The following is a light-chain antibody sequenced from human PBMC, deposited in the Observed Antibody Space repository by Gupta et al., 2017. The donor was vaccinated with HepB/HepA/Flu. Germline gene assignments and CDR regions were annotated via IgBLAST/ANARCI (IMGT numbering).Light chain of an antibody. J-gene: IGKJ2*01. CDR1: QGIRDD. CDR2: AAS. V-gene: IGKV1-6*01. CDR3: LQDSNYLT. Sequence: AIQMTQSPSSLSASVGDRVIITCRASQGIRDDLAWYQQKPGKPPKLLIYAASTLESGVPSRFSGSGSGTEFTLTISSLQPEDFATYYWLQDSNYLTFGQGTKMEIK.